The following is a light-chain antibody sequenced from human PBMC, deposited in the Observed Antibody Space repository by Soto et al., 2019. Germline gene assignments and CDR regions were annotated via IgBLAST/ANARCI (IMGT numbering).Light chain of an antibody. J-gene: IGKJ1*01. V-gene: IGKV1-5*01. CDR3: LQQKSYPWT. CDR2: DAS. CDR1: QSISSS. Sequence: EIPMTQSPSTLSASPGERVTISCRASQSISSSVAWYQQKPGKAPKLLIYDASSLESGVPSRFSGSGSGTEFTLTSSSLQPEDGATYYCLQQKSYPWTFGQGTKVEIK.